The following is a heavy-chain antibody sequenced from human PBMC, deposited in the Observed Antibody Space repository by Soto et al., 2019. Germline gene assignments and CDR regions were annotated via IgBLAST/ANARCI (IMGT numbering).Heavy chain of an antibody. D-gene: IGHD6-13*01. V-gene: IGHV3-13*04. J-gene: IGHJ4*02. CDR3: ARFAVGQLYDY. Sequence: EVQLVESGGGLVQPGGSLRLSCAASGFTFSSYDMHWVRQATGKGLEWVSAIGTADDTYYPGSVKGRFTISRENAKNSLYRQMNGLRAGDTAVYYCARFAVGQLYDYWGQGTLVTVSS. CDR1: GFTFSSYD. CDR2: IGTADDT.